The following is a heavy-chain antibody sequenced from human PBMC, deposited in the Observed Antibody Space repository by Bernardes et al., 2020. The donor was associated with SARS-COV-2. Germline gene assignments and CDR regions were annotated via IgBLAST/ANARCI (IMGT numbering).Heavy chain of an antibody. CDR3: ATSFSSSFNAFDI. CDR1: GYTFTGYY. D-gene: IGHD6-13*01. Sequence: ASVKVSCKASGYTFTGYYLHWVRQAPGQGLEWMGWINPHGGDTNYVQKFQGRVTMTGDTSISTAYMELSRLRSDDTAIYYCATSFSSSFNAFDIWGQGTMVAVSS. J-gene: IGHJ3*02. V-gene: IGHV1-2*02. CDR2: INPHGGDT.